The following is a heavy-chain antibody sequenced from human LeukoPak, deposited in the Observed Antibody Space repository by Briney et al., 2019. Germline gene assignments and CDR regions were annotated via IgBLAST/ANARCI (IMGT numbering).Heavy chain of an antibody. V-gene: IGHV3-30*02. J-gene: IGHJ4*02. Sequence: GGSLRLSCAASGFTFSSYGMHWVRQAPGKGLEWVAFIRYDGSNKYYADSVKGRFTISRDNSKNTLYLQMNSLRAEDTAVYYCAKAVGAYDSSGYHDYWGQGTLVTVSS. CDR2: IRYDGSNK. CDR3: AKAVGAYDSSGYHDY. D-gene: IGHD3-22*01. CDR1: GFTFSSYG.